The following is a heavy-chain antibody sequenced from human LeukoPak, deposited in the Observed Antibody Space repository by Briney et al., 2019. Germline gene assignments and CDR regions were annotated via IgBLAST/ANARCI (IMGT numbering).Heavy chain of an antibody. V-gene: IGHV3-7*04. Sequence: PGGSLRLSCVASKLTFSSYWMTWVRQAPGKGLEWLANIKGDGSEEYYVDSVKGRFTISRDNAKNSLYLQMDSLRAEDTAVYYCARDPYTSFFGAFDIWGQGTMVTVSS. CDR1: KLTFSSYW. D-gene: IGHD2-2*01. CDR2: IKGDGSEE. CDR3: ARDPYTSFFGAFDI. J-gene: IGHJ3*02.